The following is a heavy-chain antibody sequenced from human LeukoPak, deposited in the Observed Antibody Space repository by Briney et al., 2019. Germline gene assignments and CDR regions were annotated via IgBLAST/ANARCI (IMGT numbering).Heavy chain of an antibody. J-gene: IGHJ4*02. D-gene: IGHD6-13*01. CDR1: GGSISSSNW. Sequence: SGTLSLTCAVSGGSISSSNWWSWVRQPPGKGLEWIGYIYYSGSTNYNPSLKSRVTISVDTSKNQFSLKLSSVTAADTAVYYCARGTLDSSSSWYPPFDYWGQGTLVTVSS. V-gene: IGHV4-4*02. CDR2: IYYSGST. CDR3: ARGTLDSSSSWYPPFDY.